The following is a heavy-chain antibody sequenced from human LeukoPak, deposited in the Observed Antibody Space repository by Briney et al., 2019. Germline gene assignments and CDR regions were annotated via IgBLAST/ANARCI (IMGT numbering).Heavy chain of an antibody. V-gene: IGHV1-24*01. CDR3: ATCYDSSGYPGRWFDP. CDR1: GYTLTELS. Sequence: ASVKVSCKVSGYTLTELSMHWVRQAPGKGLEWMGGFDPEDGETIYAQKFQGRVTMTEDTSTDTAYMELSSLRSEDTAVYYCATCYDSSGYPGRWFDPWGQGTLVTVSS. J-gene: IGHJ5*02. D-gene: IGHD3-22*01. CDR2: FDPEDGET.